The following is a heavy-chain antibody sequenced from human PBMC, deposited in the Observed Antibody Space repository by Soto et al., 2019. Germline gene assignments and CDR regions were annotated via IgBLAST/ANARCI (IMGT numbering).Heavy chain of an antibody. J-gene: IGHJ4*02. CDR2: VIPIFGTA. CDR1: GGTFSRHA. CDR3: ARGWGYDSNDYYYAY. D-gene: IGHD3-22*01. Sequence: QVQLVQSGAVVRKPGSSVKVSCKPSGGTFSRHAISWVRQAPGQGLEWMGGVIPIFGTANHAQKFQGRVTIIADESTSTVYMELSSLRSEDTGMYYCARGWGYDSNDYYYAYWGQGTLVIVSS. V-gene: IGHV1-69*01.